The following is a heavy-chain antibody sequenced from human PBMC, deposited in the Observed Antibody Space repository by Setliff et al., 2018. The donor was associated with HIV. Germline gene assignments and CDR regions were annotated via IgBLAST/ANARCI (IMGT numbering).Heavy chain of an antibody. Sequence: SETLSLTCFVSGVSISGHFWGWIRQPPGKGLEWIGYIYTSGTTEYNPSLDSRFTISRDKSKNTLYLQLNSLRAEDTAVYYCAKHECSGGCHYYMDVWGKGIMVTVSS. D-gene: IGHD2-15*01. J-gene: IGHJ6*03. CDR1: GVSISGHF. V-gene: IGHV4-4*08. CDR2: IYTSGTT. CDR3: AKHECSGGCHYYMDV.